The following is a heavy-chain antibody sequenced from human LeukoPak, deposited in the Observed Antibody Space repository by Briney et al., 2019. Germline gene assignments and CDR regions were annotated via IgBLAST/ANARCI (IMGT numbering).Heavy chain of an antibody. V-gene: IGHV1-2*02. CDR2: INPNSGGT. CDR1: GYTFTGYY. CDR3: ARGELLWFGELSASGDY. Sequence: ASVKVSCKASGYTFTGYYMHWVRQAPGQGLEWMGWINPNSGGTNYAQKFQGRVTMTRDTSISTAYMELSRLRSDDTAVYYCARGELLWFGELSASGDYWGQGTLVTVSS. D-gene: IGHD3-10*01. J-gene: IGHJ4*02.